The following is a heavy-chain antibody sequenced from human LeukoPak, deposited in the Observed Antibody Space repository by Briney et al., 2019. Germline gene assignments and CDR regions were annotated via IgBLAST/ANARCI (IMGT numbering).Heavy chain of an antibody. J-gene: IGHJ4*02. D-gene: IGHD3-16*01. CDR2: INPNSGGT. V-gene: IGHV1-2*02. CDR3: ARGLETIGPLDY. Sequence: ASVKVSCKASGYTFSGYYMHWVRQAPGQGLEWVGWINPNSGGTNYAQKFQGRVTMTRDTSISTAYMELSRLLSGDTAVYYCARGLETIGPLDYWGQGTVVTVSS. CDR1: GYTFSGYY.